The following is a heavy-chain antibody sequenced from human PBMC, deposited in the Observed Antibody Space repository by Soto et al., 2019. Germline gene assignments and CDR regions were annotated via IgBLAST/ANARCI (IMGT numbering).Heavy chain of an antibody. Sequence: PGESLKISCKASGYNFSNYWIAWVRQMPGKGLECMGIIHPSDSDTSYSPSFQGQVTISADKSTSTAYLQWSSLKASDTAMYYCARRNYFDYWGQGTLVTVSS. CDR1: GYNFSNYW. J-gene: IGHJ4*02. CDR2: IHPSDSDT. V-gene: IGHV5-51*01. CDR3: ARRNYFDY.